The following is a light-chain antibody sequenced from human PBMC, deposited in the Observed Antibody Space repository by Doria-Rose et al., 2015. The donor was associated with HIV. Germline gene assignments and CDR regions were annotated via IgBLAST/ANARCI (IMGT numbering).Light chain of an antibody. Sequence: KVTISCSGSSSNIGNNFVSWYQQFPGTAPKLLIYDDIKRPSGIPDRFAGSKSGTSATLGITGLQTGDEADYYCGAWDSSLSAVVFGGGTKLTVL. CDR1: SSNIGNNF. V-gene: IGLV1-51*01. CDR3: GAWDSSLSAVV. J-gene: IGLJ2*01. CDR2: DDI.